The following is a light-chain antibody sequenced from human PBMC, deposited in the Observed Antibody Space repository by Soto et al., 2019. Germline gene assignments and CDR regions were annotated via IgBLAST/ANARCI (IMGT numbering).Light chain of an antibody. J-gene: IGKJ1*01. CDR2: DTS. CDR3: QQRSSWPPWS. V-gene: IGKV3-11*01. Sequence: EIVLTQSPVTLALSPGERATLSCRASQSVSNYLAWYQQKPGQAPRLLIYDTSTRATGIPARFSGSGSGTDFTLTVSSLEPEDFAVYYCQQRSSWPPWSFGHGTKVEIK. CDR1: QSVSNY.